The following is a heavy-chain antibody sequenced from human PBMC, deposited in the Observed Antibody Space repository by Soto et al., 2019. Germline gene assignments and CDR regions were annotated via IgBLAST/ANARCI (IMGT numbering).Heavy chain of an antibody. V-gene: IGHV1-18*01. Sequence: ASVKVSCKASGYTFTSYGISWVRQAPGQGLEWMGWISAYNGNTNYAQKLQGRVTMTTDTSTSTAYMELRSLRSDDTAVYYCARVFFYSIGITAAVWFDPWGQGTQVTVSS. CDR3: ARVFFYSIGITAAVWFDP. CDR2: ISAYNGNT. CDR1: GYTFTSYG. D-gene: IGHD6-13*01. J-gene: IGHJ5*02.